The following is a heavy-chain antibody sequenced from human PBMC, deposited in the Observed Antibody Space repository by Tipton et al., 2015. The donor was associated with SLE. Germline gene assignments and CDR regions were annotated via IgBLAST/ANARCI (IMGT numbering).Heavy chain of an antibody. Sequence: SLRLSCAASAFTFSSFEMNWVRQTPGKGLEWVSYISSSGSGSSMYYADSVKGRFTISRDNARNSLFLQMNSVRAEDTGVYYCARQLEVRYCGRDCSPFDYWGQGTLLSVSS. V-gene: IGHV3-48*03. CDR3: ARQLEVRYCGRDCSPFDY. J-gene: IGHJ4*02. CDR2: ISSSGSGSSM. D-gene: IGHD2-21*01. CDR1: AFTFSSFE.